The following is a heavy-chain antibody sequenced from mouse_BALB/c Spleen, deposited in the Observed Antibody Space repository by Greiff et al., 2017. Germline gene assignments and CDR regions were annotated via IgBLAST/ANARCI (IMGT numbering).Heavy chain of an antibody. Sequence: EVQGVESGGGLVKPGGSLKLSCAASGFTFSSYAMSWVRQSPEKRLEWVAEISSGGSYTYYPDTVTGRFTISRDNAKNTLYLEMSSLRSEDTAMYYCAREVNFRYAMDYWGQGTSVTVSS. J-gene: IGHJ4*01. CDR1: GFTFSSYA. V-gene: IGHV5-9-4*01. CDR3: AREVNFRYAMDY. CDR2: ISSGGSYT. D-gene: IGHD1-3*01.